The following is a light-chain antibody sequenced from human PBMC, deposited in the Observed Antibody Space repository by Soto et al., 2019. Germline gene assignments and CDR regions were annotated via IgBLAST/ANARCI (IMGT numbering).Light chain of an antibody. Sequence: EIVLTQSPATLSLSPGERATLSCRASQSVSSYLAWYQQKPGQAPRLLIYDASNRATGIPARFSGSGSGTDFTRTIRSLEPEDFAVYYCQQRSNWPWTFGQGTKVESK. CDR1: QSVSSY. CDR2: DAS. J-gene: IGKJ1*01. CDR3: QQRSNWPWT. V-gene: IGKV3-11*01.